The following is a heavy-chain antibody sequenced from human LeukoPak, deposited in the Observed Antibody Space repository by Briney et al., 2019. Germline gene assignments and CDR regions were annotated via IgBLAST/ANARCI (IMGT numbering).Heavy chain of an antibody. CDR1: GYSFTSYW. J-gene: IGHJ4*02. Sequence: GESLKISCEGSGYSFTSYWIGWVRQMSGKGLEWMGIIYPGDSDTRYSPSFQGQVTISADKSISTAYLQWSSLKDSDSAMYYCARQTGNYKTGALGYWGQGTLVTVSS. V-gene: IGHV5-51*01. CDR2: IYPGDSDT. CDR3: ARQTGNYKTGALGY. D-gene: IGHD5-24*01.